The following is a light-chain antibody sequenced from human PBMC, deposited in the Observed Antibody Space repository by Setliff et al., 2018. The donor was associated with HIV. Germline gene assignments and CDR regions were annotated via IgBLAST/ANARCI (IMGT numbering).Light chain of an antibody. CDR2: AVS. J-gene: IGLJ1*01. CDR1: NSDVGGYNY. CDR3: CSYAGSTTYV. Sequence: QSVLTQPASVSGSPGQSITISCTGTNSDVGGYNYVSWYQHHPGKAPKLMIFAVSNRPSGVSHRFSASKSGNTASLTISGLQAEDEADYYCCSYAGSTTYVFGTGTKVTVL. V-gene: IGLV2-14*01.